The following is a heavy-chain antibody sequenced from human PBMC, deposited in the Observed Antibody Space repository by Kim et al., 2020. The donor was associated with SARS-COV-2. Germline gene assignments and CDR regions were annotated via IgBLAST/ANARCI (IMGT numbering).Heavy chain of an antibody. J-gene: IGHJ4*02. Sequence: QKFQGRVTITRDTSARTAYMELSSLRSEDTAVYYCAAYYYGSGSYYQSHWGQGTLVTVSS. V-gene: IGHV1-3*01. D-gene: IGHD3-10*01. CDR3: AAYYYGSGSYYQSH.